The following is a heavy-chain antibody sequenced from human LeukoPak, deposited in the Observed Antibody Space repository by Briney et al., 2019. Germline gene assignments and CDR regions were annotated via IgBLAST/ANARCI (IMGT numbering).Heavy chain of an antibody. CDR2: IRYDGSNK. CDR1: GFTFSSYG. J-gene: IGHJ4*02. V-gene: IGHV3-30*02. Sequence: GGSLRFSCAASGFTFSSYGMHWVRQAPGKGLEWVAFIRYDGSNKYYADSVKGRFTISRDNAKNSLYLQMNSLRAEDTAVYYCARDGDYTFDYWGQGTLVTVSS. CDR3: ARDGDYTFDY. D-gene: IGHD3-16*01.